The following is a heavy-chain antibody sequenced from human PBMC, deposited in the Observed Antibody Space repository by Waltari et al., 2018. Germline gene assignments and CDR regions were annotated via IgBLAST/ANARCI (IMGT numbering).Heavy chain of an antibody. D-gene: IGHD2-15*01. CDR3: ARAGPPSKYCSGGSCYKNWFDP. Sequence: QVQLVQSGAEVKKPGASVKVSCKASGYTFTGYYMHWVRQAPGQGLEWMGWINPNSGGTNYAQKFQGRVTMTRDTSISTAYMELSRLRSDDTAVYYCARAGPPSKYCSGGSCYKNWFDPWGQGTLVTVSS. CDR1: GYTFTGYY. V-gene: IGHV1-2*02. CDR2: INPNSGGT. J-gene: IGHJ5*02.